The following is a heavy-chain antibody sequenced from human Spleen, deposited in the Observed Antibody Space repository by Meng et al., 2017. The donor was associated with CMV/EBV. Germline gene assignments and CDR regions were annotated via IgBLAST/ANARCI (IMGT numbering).Heavy chain of an antibody. V-gene: IGHV5-51*01. J-gene: IGHJ4*02. CDR1: GYSFTDYW. CDR3: ARHEYGGNSAFDY. D-gene: IGHD4-23*01. CDR2: IYPGDSDT. Sequence: GESLKISCKASGYSFTDYWIGWVRQMPGKGLEWMGVIYPGDSDTTYSPSFQGQVTISAVKSINTAYLQWSSLKASDTAMYYCARHEYGGNSAFDYWGQGTLVTVSS.